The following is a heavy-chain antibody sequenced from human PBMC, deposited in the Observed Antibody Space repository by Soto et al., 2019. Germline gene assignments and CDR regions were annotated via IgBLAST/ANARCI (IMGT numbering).Heavy chain of an antibody. CDR2: INAGNGNT. J-gene: IGHJ4*02. CDR1: DYTLTSYP. V-gene: IGHV1-3*01. Sequence: QVQLVQSGAEVKKPGASVKFSCKVSDYTLTSYPWLWGGQAPGQRLEWMGWINAGNGNTKYSQKFQGRVTITRDTSASTAYMELSSLRSEDTAVYYCARGLGLYYFDYWGQGTLVTVSS. D-gene: IGHD1-26*01. CDR3: ARGLGLYYFDY.